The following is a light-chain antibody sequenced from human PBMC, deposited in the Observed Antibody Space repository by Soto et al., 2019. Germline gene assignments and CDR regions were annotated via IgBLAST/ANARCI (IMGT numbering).Light chain of an antibody. CDR3: TSYTSSSTWV. CDR2: EVS. Sequence: ALTQPASVSGSPGQSITISCTGTSSDVGGYNYVSWYQQHPGKAPKLLIYEVSNRPSGVSNRFSGSKSGNTASLTISGLQAEDEADYYCTSYTSSSTWVFGGGTKVTVL. CDR1: SSDVGGYNY. V-gene: IGLV2-14*01. J-gene: IGLJ3*02.